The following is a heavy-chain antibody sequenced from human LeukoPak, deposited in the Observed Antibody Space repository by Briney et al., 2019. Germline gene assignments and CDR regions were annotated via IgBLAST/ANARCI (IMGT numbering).Heavy chain of an antibody. CDR1: GFTFNDYA. CDR2: ISWDSGDI. V-gene: IGHV3-9*01. J-gene: IGHJ4*02. D-gene: IGHD3-10*01. Sequence: GGSLRLSCGASGFTFNDYAMHWVRQPPGKGLEWVSGISWDSGDIGYADSVKGRFTISRDNAKNSLYLQMNSLRAEDTALYYCAKDSQDYYGSGTYSTYLDSWGQGALVTVSS. CDR3: AKDSQDYYGSGTYSTYLDS.